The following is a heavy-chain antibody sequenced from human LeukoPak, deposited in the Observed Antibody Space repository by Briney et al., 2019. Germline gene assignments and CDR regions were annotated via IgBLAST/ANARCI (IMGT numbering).Heavy chain of an antibody. CDR2: IYYSGST. CDR3: AGTKYLSWFDP. Sequence: SETLSLTCTVSGGSISSSSYYWGWIRQPPGKGLEWIGSIYYSGSTYYNPSLKSRVTISTDTSKNKFSLRLSSVTAADTAVYYCAGTKYLSWFDPWGQGTLVTVSS. CDR1: GGSISSSSYY. V-gene: IGHV4-39*07. D-gene: IGHD2/OR15-2a*01. J-gene: IGHJ5*02.